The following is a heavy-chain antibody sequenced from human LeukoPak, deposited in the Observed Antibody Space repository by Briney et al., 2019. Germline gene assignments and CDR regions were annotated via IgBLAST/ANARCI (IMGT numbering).Heavy chain of an antibody. D-gene: IGHD1-26*01. CDR2: ISYDGSNK. Sequence: PGGSLRLSCAASGFTFSSYAMHWVRQAPGKGLEWVAVISYDGSNKYYADSVKGRFTISRDNSKNTLYLQMNSLRAEDTAVYYCARVGRREWELPSPIFGDFDYWGQGTLVTVSS. J-gene: IGHJ4*02. CDR1: GFTFSSYA. CDR3: ARVGRREWELPSPIFGDFDY. V-gene: IGHV3-30-3*01.